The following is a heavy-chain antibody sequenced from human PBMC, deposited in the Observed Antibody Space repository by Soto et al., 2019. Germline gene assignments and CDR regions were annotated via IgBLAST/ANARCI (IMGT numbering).Heavy chain of an antibody. J-gene: IGHJ4*02. V-gene: IGHV3-21*06. CDR3: ARRAVTTYHFFDY. Sequence: GGSLRLSCATSGFTFSSFDTDWVRQAPGKGLEWVSSIHRASTYIYYADSVRGRFTISRDNTKSSLYLQMNSLTVEDTAVYYCARRAVTTYHFFDYWGQGALVTVSS. D-gene: IGHD4-17*01. CDR1: GFTFSSFD. CDR2: IHRASTYI.